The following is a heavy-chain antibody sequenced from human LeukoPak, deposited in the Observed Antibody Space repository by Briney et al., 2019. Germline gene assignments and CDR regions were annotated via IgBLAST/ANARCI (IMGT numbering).Heavy chain of an antibody. CDR2: IIPIFGTA. Sequence: ASVKVSCKASGYDLINYGISWVRQAPGQGLEWMGGIIPIFGTANYAQKFQGRVTITADESTSTAYMELSSLRSEDTAVYYCARDGTTYAFDIWGQGTMVTVSS. CDR1: GYDLINYG. V-gene: IGHV1-69*13. CDR3: ARDGTTYAFDI. D-gene: IGHD2/OR15-2a*01. J-gene: IGHJ3*02.